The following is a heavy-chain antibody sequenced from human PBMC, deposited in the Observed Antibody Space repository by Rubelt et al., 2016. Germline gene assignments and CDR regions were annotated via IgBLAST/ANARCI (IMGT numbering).Heavy chain of an antibody. V-gene: IGHV1-69*04. CDR1: GGTFSSYA. CDR2: IIPILGIA. J-gene: IGHJ6*02. D-gene: IGHD3-10*01. CDR3: AREGGLWFGEFLSYYYYYGMDV. Sequence: QVQLVQSGAEVKKPGSSVKVSCKASGGTFSSYAISWVRQAPGQGLEWMGRIIPILGIANYAQKLQGRVTTTTDTSTSTAYMELRSLRSDDTAVYYCAREGGLWFGEFLSYYYYYGMDVWGQGTTVTVSS.